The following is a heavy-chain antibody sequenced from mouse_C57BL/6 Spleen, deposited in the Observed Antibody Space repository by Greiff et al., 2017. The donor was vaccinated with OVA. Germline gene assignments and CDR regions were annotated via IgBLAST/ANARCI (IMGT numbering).Heavy chain of an antibody. V-gene: IGHV6-3*01. CDR2: IRLKSDNYAT. CDR3: TDGLYAMDY. J-gene: IGHJ4*01. CDR1: GFTFSNYW. Sequence: EVKLMESGGGLVQPGGSMKLSCVASGFTFSNYWMNWVRQSPEKGLEWVAQIRLKSDNYATHYAESVKGRFTISRDDSKSSVYLQMNNLRAEDTGIYYCTDGLYAMDYWGQGTSVTVSS.